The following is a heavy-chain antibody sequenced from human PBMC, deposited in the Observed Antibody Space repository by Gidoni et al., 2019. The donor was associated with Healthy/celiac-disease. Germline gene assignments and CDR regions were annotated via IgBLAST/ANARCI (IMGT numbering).Heavy chain of an antibody. CDR3: ASSPHRDYGIGPAQAFDI. D-gene: IGHD4-17*01. J-gene: IGHJ3*02. CDR1: GYTFTGYY. V-gene: IGHV1-2*02. CDR2: INPNSGGT. Sequence: QVQLVQSGAEVKKPGASVKVSCKASGYTFTGYYMHWVRQAPGQGLEWMGWINPNSGGTNYAQKFQGRVTMTRDTSISTAYMELSRLRSDDTAVYYCASSPHRDYGIGPAQAFDIWGQGTMVTVSS.